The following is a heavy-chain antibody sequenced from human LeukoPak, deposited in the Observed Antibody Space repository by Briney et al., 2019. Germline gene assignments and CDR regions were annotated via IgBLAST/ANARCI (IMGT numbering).Heavy chain of an antibody. CDR2: IYPGDSDT. CDR1: GYSFTSYW. J-gene: IGHJ3*02. V-gene: IGHV5-51*01. D-gene: IGHD1-26*01. CDR3: ARGGWELLRRSAFDI. Sequence: KRGESLKISCKGSGYSFTSYWIGWVRQMPGKGLEWMGIIYPGDSDTRYSPSFQGQVTISADKSISTAYLQWSSLKASDTAMYYCARGGWELLRRSAFDIWGQGTMATVSS.